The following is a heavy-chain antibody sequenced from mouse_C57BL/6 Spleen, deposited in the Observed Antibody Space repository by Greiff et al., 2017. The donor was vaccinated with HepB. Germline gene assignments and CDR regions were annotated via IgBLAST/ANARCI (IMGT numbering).Heavy chain of an antibody. V-gene: IGHV1-26*01. CDR3: ARSIYYYGSSYEMDY. CDR2: INPNNGGT. J-gene: IGHJ4*01. Sequence: EVQLQQSGPELVKPGASVKISCKASGYTFTDYYMNWVKQSHGKSLEWIGDINPNNGGTSYNQKFKGKATLTVDKSSSTAYMELRSLTSEDSAVYYWARSIYYYGSSYEMDYWGQGTSVTVSS. CDR1: GYTFTDYY. D-gene: IGHD1-1*01.